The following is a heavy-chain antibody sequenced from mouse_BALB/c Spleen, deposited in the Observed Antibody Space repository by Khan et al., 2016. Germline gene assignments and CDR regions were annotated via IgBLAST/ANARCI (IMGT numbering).Heavy chain of an antibody. V-gene: IGHV14-3*02. Sequence: VQLKESGAELVKPGASVKLSCTASGFNFKDTYMHWVKQRPEQGLEWIGRIDPANGNTKYEHKFQGQVTITADTSSNTAYLQISSLTSEDTAVYYCARSHYDYDVGFAYWGQGTLVTVSA. J-gene: IGHJ3*01. CDR3: ARSHYDYDVGFAY. D-gene: IGHD2-4*01. CDR2: IDPANGNT. CDR1: GFNFKDTY.